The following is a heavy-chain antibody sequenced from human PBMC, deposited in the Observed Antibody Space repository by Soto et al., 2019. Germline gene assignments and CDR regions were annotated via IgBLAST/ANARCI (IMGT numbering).Heavy chain of an antibody. CDR1: GFTFSSYS. D-gene: IGHD6-19*01. V-gene: IGHV3-21*01. J-gene: IGHJ4*02. CDR2: ISDSRGYV. CDR3: ARVGVAVAGTYFDL. Sequence: PGGSLRLSCAASGFTFSSYSMNWVRQAPGKGLEWVSSISDSRGYVKYAGSVKGRFTISRDNAKNSLYLQMNSLRAEDTALYYCARVGVAVAGTYFDLWGQGTLVTVSS.